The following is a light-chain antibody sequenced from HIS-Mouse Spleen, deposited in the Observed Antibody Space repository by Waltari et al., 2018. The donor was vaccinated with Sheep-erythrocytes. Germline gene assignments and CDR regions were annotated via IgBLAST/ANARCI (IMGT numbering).Light chain of an antibody. Sequence: SSELTQPPSVSVSPGQTASITCSGDKLGDKYACWYQQKPGQSPVLVIYQDTKRPSGIPERFSGSNPGNTATLTIGGTQAMDEADYYCQAWDSSIVVFGGGTKLTVL. CDR2: QDT. J-gene: IGLJ2*01. CDR3: QAWDSSIVV. CDR1: KLGDKY. V-gene: IGLV3-1*01.